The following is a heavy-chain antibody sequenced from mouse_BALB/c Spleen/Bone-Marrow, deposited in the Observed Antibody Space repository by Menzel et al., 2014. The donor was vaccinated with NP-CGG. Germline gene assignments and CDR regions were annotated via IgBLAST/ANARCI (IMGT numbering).Heavy chain of an antibody. D-gene: IGHD2-10*02. Sequence: VQLHQSGAELVRPGSSVKISCKASGYPFRSYWMNWVKQRPGQGLEWIGQIYPGDGETNYNGKFKGNATLTAGKSSSTAYMQLISLTSEDSAVYFCARKYGDYWGQGTTLTVSS. J-gene: IGHJ2*01. CDR3: ARKYGDY. CDR2: IYPGDGET. V-gene: IGHV1-80*01. CDR1: GYPFRSYW.